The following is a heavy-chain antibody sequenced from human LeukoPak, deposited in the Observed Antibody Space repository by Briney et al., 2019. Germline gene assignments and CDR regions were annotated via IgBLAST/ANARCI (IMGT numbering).Heavy chain of an antibody. CDR2: ISGSGGST. J-gene: IGHJ4*02. D-gene: IGHD3-22*01. Sequence: GGSLRLSCAASGFTFSSYAMSWVRQAPGKGLEWVSAISGSGGSTYYADSVKGRFTISGDNSKNTLYLQMNSLRAEDTAVYYCARDSDYYDSSGLDYWGQGTLVTVSS. V-gene: IGHV3-23*01. CDR3: ARDSDYYDSSGLDY. CDR1: GFTFSSYA.